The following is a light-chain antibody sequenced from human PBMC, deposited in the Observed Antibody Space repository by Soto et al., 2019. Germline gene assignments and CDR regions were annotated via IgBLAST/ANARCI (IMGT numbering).Light chain of an antibody. CDR1: SGDVGSYNL. CDR3: CSYAGSNTPVV. J-gene: IGLJ2*01. CDR2: EGS. V-gene: IGLV2-23*01. Sequence: QSVLTQPASMSGSPGQSITISCTGTSGDVGSYNLVSWYQQYPGKAPKLMIYEGSKRPSGVSNRFFGSKSGNTASLTISGLQAEDEADYYCCSYAGSNTPVVFGGGTKVTVL.